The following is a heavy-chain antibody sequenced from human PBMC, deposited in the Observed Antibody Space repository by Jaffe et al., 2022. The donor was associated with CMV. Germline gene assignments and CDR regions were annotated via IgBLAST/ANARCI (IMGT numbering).Heavy chain of an antibody. CDR2: INVDGSSP. CDR1: GFTFTTYW. D-gene: IGHD3-9*01. CDR3: ARDRALRYFDY. J-gene: IGHJ4*02. Sequence: EVQLVESGGDLVQPGGSLRLSCAASGFTFTTYWMHWVRQAPGKGLVWVSRINVDGSSPTYADSVKGRFTISRDNAKNTLYLQMNSLSADDTAVYYCARDRALRYFDYLGQGTLVAVSS. V-gene: IGHV3-74*01.